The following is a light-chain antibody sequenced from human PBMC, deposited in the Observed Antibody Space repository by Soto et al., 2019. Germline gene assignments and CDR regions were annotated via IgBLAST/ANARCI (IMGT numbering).Light chain of an antibody. CDR3: SSYISSSIDYV. CDR2: EVS. CDR1: SSDVGGYNY. J-gene: IGLJ1*01. Sequence: QSALTQPASVSGSPGQSITISCTGTSSDVGGYNYVSWYQQHPGKAPKLMIYEVSNRLSGVSNRFSGSKSGNTASLTISGLQAEDEADYYCSSYISSSIDYVFGTGTKVTVL. V-gene: IGLV2-14*01.